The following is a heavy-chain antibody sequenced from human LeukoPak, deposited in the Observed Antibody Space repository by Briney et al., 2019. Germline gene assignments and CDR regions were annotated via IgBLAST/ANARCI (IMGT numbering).Heavy chain of an antibody. Sequence: ASVKVSCKASGYTFTSYTIHWVRQAPRQSLEWMGWISVGRGDSKCSQEFQGRVTLTRDTSATTAYLEVSSLRPEDMAVYYCARERGIRDAFDFWGQGTMVTVSS. V-gene: IGHV1-3*03. CDR2: ISVGRGDS. CDR3: ARERGIRDAFDF. D-gene: IGHD1-14*01. CDR1: GYTFTSYT. J-gene: IGHJ3*01.